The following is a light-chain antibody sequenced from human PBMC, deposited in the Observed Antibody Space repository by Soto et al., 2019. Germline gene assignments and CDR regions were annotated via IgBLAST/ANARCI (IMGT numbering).Light chain of an antibody. CDR1: SSDVGGYNY. V-gene: IGLV2-14*01. CDR2: EVS. J-gene: IGLJ2*01. CDR3: SSYTSSSTLV. Sequence: QSVLTQPASVSGSPGQSITISCTGTSSDVGGYNYVSWYQQHPGKAPKLMIYEVSNRPPGVSNRFSGSKSGNTASLTIYGLQAEDEADYYCSSYTSSSTLVFGGGTKVTVL.